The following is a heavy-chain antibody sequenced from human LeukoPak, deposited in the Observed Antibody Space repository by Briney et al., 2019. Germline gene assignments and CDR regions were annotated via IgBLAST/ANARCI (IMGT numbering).Heavy chain of an antibody. Sequence: GGSLRLSCAASGFTFSSYWMSWVRQAPGKGLEWVATIRQDGSQKYYVDSVKGRFTISRDNAKNSLYLQMNSLRADDTAVYYCASLYLDSDRSRYRPFDMWGQGTRVTVSS. D-gene: IGHD3-9*01. CDR1: GFTFSSYW. V-gene: IGHV3-7*01. CDR2: IRQDGSQK. J-gene: IGHJ3*02. CDR3: ASLYLDSDRSRYRPFDM.